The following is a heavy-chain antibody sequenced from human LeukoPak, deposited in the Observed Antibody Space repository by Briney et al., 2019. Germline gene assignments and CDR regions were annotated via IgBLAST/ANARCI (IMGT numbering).Heavy chain of an antibody. D-gene: IGHD6-19*01. CDR2: FDPEDGET. CDR3: ATVMAVAGPFDP. CDR1: GYTLTELS. Sequence: ASVKVSCKVSGYTLTELSMHWVRQAPGKGLEWMGGFDPEDGETIYAQKFQGRVTMTEDTSTDTAYMELSSLRSEDTAVYYCATVMAVAGPFDPWGQGTLVTVSS. V-gene: IGHV1-24*01. J-gene: IGHJ5*02.